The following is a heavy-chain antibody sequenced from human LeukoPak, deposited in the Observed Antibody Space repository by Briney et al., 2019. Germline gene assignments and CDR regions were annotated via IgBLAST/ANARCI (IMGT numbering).Heavy chain of an antibody. CDR1: GGSLSGYY. Sequence: SETLSLTCAVYGGSLSGYYWSWIRQPPGKGLEWIGEINHSGSTNYNPSLKSRVTISVDTSKNQFSLKLSSVTAADTAVYYCARILLGYCSGGSCLNLYYFDYWGQATLVTVSS. V-gene: IGHV4-34*01. CDR2: INHSGST. D-gene: IGHD2-15*01. J-gene: IGHJ4*02. CDR3: ARILLGYCSGGSCLNLYYFDY.